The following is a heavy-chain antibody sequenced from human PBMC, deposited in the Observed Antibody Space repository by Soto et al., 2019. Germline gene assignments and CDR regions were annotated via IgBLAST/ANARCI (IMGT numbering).Heavy chain of an antibody. J-gene: IGHJ4*02. CDR2: ISSSGHTI. CDR3: ARYFTYYYARPESLDF. CDR1: GFTFSDYA. V-gene: IGHV3-48*01. Sequence: GSLILSCAASGFTFSDYAMHWVLQAPGKGLEWISYISSSGHTIYYRDSVKGRFTISRDNGKNSLYLQLNSLRVEDTAVYYCARYFTYYYARPESLDFCGQGTLVTGSS. D-gene: IGHD3-22*01.